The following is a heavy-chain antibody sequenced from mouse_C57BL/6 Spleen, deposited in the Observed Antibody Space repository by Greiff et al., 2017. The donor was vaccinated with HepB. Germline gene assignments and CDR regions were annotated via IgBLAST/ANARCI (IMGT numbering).Heavy chain of an antibody. D-gene: IGHD2-10*01. CDR1: GYTFTSYG. CDR3: ARGGPTMVPLYAMDY. J-gene: IGHJ4*01. CDR2: IYPRSGNT. V-gene: IGHV1-81*01. Sequence: VMLVESGAELARPGASVKLSCKASGYTFTSYGISWVKQRTGQGLEWIGEIYPRSGNTYYNEKFKGKATLTADKSSSTAYMELRSLTSEDSAVYFCARGGPTMVPLYAMDYWGQGTSVTVSS.